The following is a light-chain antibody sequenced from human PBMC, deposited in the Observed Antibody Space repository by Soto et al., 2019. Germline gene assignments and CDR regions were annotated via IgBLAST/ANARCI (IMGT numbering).Light chain of an antibody. CDR1: QSVLHSSNNKDY. CDR3: QQYYSTPFT. Sequence: DIVLTQSPDSLSVSLGERATIDCKSSQSVLHSSNNKDYLAWYQQKPGQSPKLLIYWASTRESGVPDRFSGSGSATEFTLTISSLQAEDVAVYYCQQYYSTPFTFGPGTKVDIK. V-gene: IGKV4-1*01. CDR2: WAS. J-gene: IGKJ3*01.